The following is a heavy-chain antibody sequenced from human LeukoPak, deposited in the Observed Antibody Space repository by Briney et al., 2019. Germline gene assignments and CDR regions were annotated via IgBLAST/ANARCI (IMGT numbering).Heavy chain of an antibody. Sequence: SETLSLTCAVYGGSFSGYYWSWIRQPPGKGLEWIGEINHSGSTNYNPSLKSRVTISVDTSKNQFSLKLSSVTAADTAVYYCAKTPMVRGVIDNYFDYWGQGTLVTVSS. V-gene: IGHV4-34*01. CDR3: AKTPMVRGVIDNYFDY. CDR2: INHSGST. D-gene: IGHD3-10*01. CDR1: GGSFSGYY. J-gene: IGHJ4*02.